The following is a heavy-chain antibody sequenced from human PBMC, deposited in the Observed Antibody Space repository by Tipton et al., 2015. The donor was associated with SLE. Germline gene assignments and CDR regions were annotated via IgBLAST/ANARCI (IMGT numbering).Heavy chain of an antibody. D-gene: IGHD4-17*01. CDR1: GVSISFAF. V-gene: IGHV4-4*07. J-gene: IGHJ2*01. CDR2: IFSSGDR. Sequence: TLSLTCTVSGVSISFAFWSWIRQSAGRGLEWIGRIFSSGDRDYNPSLRSRVTMSIDASQNRVSLRLKSVSAADTAVYYCARGSDGEYVRYFDVWGPGTLATVSS. CDR3: ARGSDGEYVRYFDV.